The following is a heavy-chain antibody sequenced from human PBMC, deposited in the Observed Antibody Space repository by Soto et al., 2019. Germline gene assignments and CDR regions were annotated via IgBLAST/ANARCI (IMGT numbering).Heavy chain of an antibody. V-gene: IGHV3-30*18. D-gene: IGHD6-19*01. CDR2: VSHDGRNT. J-gene: IGHJ4*02. CDR1: GFTFSDYA. Sequence: VQLVESGGGVVQPGRSLRLSCAASGFTFSDYAMHWVRQAPGKGLEWVAVVSHDGRNTHYADSVQGRFTSSRDSSKNTVSLEMTSLRAEDTAVYYCAKGGRQWLVTSDFNYWGQGALVTVSS. CDR3: AKGGRQWLVTSDFNY.